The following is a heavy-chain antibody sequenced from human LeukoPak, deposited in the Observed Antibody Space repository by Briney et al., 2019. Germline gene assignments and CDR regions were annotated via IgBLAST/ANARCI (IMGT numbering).Heavy chain of an antibody. CDR2: ISTSGST. CDR3: ARAGSQGVIDFDY. D-gene: IGHD3-16*02. J-gene: IGHJ4*02. CDR1: GGSISNYY. V-gene: IGHV4-4*07. Sequence: SETLSLTCTVSGGSISNYYWSWIRQPAGKGLEWIGRISTSGSTNYNPSLKSRVTMSVDTSKNQFSLKLTSVTAADTAVYYCARAGSQGVIDFDYWGQGTLVTVSS.